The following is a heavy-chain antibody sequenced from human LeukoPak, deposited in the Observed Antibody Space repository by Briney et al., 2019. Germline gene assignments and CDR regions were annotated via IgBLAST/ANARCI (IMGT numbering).Heavy chain of an antibody. CDR3: ARTTTTYGMDV. CDR2: IKQDGSEK. V-gene: IGHV3-7*05. D-gene: IGHD1-1*01. CDR1: GFTFSSYR. Sequence: GGSLRLSCAASGFTFSSYRMSWVRQAPGTGLERVANIKQDGSEKYYVDSVMCRFTISTDNAKNSLYLQVNSLRAGDTAVYYCARTTTTYGMDVWGQGTTVTVSS. J-gene: IGHJ6*02.